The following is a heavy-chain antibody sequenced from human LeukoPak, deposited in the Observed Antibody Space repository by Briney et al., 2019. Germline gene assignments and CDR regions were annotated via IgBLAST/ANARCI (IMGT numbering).Heavy chain of an antibody. CDR3: ARTYYDFWSGYYSHEGNPFDY. CDR1: GFTFSSYG. Sequence: GGSLRLSCAASGFTFSSYGMSWVRQAPGKGLEWVSDISSSSSTIYYADSVKGRFTISRDNAKNSLYLEMNSLRAEDTAVYYCARTYYDFWSGYYSHEGNPFDYWGQGTLVTVSS. J-gene: IGHJ4*02. V-gene: IGHV3-48*01. CDR2: ISSSSSTI. D-gene: IGHD3-3*01.